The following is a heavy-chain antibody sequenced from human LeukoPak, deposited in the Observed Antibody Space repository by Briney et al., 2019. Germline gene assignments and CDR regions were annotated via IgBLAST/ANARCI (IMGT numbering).Heavy chain of an antibody. CDR2: ISSSSSTI. CDR1: GFTFSSYS. V-gene: IGHV3-48*01. D-gene: IGHD3-22*01. Sequence: GGSLRLSCAASGFTFSSYSMNWVRQAPGKGLEWVSYISSSSSTIYYADSVKGRFTISRDNAKNSLYLQMNSLRAEDTAVYYCARDGGSSGYHERYFDYWGQGTLVTVSS. CDR3: ARDGGSSGYHERYFDY. J-gene: IGHJ4*02.